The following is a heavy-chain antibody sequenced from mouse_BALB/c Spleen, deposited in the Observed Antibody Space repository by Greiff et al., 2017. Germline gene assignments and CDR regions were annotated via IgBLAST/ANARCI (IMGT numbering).Heavy chain of an antibody. CDR2: ISSGGSYT. CDR3: ARGVTTEFAY. J-gene: IGHJ3*01. D-gene: IGHD2-1*01. CDR1: GFTFSSYG. Sequence: VQLKESGGDLVKPGGSLKLSCAASGFTFSSYGMSWVRQTPDKRLEWVATISSGGSYTYYPDSVKGRFTISRDNAKNTLYLQMSSLKSEDTAMYYCARGVTTEFAYWGQGTLVTVSA. V-gene: IGHV5-6*01.